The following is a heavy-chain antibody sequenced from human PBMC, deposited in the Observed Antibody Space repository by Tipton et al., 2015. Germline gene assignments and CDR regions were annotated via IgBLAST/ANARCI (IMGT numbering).Heavy chain of an antibody. CDR1: GDSVSSNSAA. J-gene: IGHJ4*02. V-gene: IGHV6-1*01. CDR2: TYYRSRWHN. CDR3: AQGPYSGRNLGLIYFDY. D-gene: IGHD1-26*01. Sequence: GLVKPSQTLLLTCAISGDSVSSNSAAWNWIRQSPSRGLEWLGRTYYRSRWHNDYAVSVRGRIAINADTSKNQYSLKLNSVTAADTAVYYCAQGPYSGRNLGLIYFDYWGQGTLVTVSS.